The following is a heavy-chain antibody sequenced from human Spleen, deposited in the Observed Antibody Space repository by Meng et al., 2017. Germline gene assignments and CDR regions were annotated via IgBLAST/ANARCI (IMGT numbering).Heavy chain of an antibody. V-gene: IGHV1-3*04. CDR1: GYTFTSYA. CDR3: ARIQS. D-gene: IGHD4-11*01. Sequence: QVQLVQSGAEVKKPGASLKVSCQASGYTFTSYAMQWVRQAPGQRLEWMGWIDTGNGDTKYSQNLQGRVTITRDTAASTAYMELHSLGYEDTAVYYCARIQSWGQGTLVTVSS. CDR2: IDTGNGDT. J-gene: IGHJ5*02.